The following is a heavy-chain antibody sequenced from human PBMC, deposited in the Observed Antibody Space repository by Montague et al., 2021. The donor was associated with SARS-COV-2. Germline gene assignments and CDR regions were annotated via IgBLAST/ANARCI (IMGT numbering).Heavy chain of an antibody. CDR1: GDSVKTNLYY. D-gene: IGHD2-15*01. Sequence: SETLSLTCTVSGDSVKTNLYYWGWIRRPPGKGLEWIGNIYYTGTTYYNPSLKSRVTMSVDTSKNKFSLKLTSVTAADTAVYYCANADRCSSGSCYSPFDSWGQGSLVTVSS. CDR3: ANADRCSSGSCYSPFDS. V-gene: IGHV4-39*01. J-gene: IGHJ4*02. CDR2: IYYTGTT.